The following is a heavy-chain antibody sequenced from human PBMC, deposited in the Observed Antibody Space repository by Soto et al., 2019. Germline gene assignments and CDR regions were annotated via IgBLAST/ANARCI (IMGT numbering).Heavy chain of an antibody. V-gene: IGHV3-7*01. Sequence: EVQLVESGGGLVQSGGSLRLSCAASGFTFSSYWMTWVRQAPGKGLEWVANIKHDGSEKQYVDSVKGRFTISRDNAKNSLYLQMNSLRAEDTAVYYCADSGSYTDVWGKGTTVIVSS. CDR3: ADSGSYTDV. J-gene: IGHJ6*03. CDR2: IKHDGSEK. CDR1: GFTFSSYW. D-gene: IGHD3-22*01.